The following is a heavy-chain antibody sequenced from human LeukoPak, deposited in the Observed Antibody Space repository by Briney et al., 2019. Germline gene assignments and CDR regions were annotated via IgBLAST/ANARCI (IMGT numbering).Heavy chain of an antibody. CDR2: IKAGGGDP. V-gene: IGHV3-23*01. CDR1: GFTFSTYA. CDR3: AKGGHDFNPFYW. D-gene: IGHD2-15*01. J-gene: IGHJ4*02. Sequence: GGSLRLSCADSGFTFSTYAMGWVRQASGKGLEWVSSIKAGGGDPFYADSVKGRVTISRDNSKNTLFLQLNSLRAEDTAVYYCAKGGHDFNPFYWWGQGTLVTVSS.